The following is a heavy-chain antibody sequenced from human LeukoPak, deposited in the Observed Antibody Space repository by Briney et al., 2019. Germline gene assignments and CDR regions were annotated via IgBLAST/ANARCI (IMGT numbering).Heavy chain of an antibody. CDR1: GFTFSNYN. CDR2: ISYDGSNK. CDR3: ARDFADYDSSGYYGGY. D-gene: IGHD3-22*01. V-gene: IGHV3-30-3*01. J-gene: IGHJ4*02. Sequence: GGSLRLSCAVSGFTFSNYNMHWVRQAPGKGLEWVAVISYDGSNKYYADSVKGRFTISRDNSKNTLHLQMNSLRAEDTAVYYCARDFADYDSSGYYGGYWGQGTLVTVSS.